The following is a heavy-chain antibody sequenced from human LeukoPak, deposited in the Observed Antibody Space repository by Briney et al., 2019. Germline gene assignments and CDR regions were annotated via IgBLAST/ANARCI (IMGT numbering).Heavy chain of an antibody. V-gene: IGHV4-4*07. D-gene: IGHD3-9*01. CDR2: IYTSGST. Sequence: PSETLFLTCTVSGGSISSYYWSWIRQPAGKGLEWIGRIYTSGSTNYNPSLKSRVTMSVDTSKNQFSLKLSSVTAADTAVYYRARFGPYFDEYGMDVWGQGTTVTVSS. CDR1: GGSISSYY. J-gene: IGHJ6*02. CDR3: ARFGPYFDEYGMDV.